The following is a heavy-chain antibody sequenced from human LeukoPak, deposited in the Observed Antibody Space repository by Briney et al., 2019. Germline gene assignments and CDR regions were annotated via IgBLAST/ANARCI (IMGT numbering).Heavy chain of an antibody. J-gene: IGHJ4*02. CDR1: GFTFSGYW. CDR3: ARGLPWGYFDY. D-gene: IGHD5/OR15-5a*01. V-gene: IGHV3-7*01. Sequence: PGGSLRLSCTVSGFTFSGYWMSWVRQAPGKGLEWVANIRDDGGLKNYVDSVKGRFTISRDNAKNSVSLQMNSLRAEDTAVYYCARGLPWGYFDYWGQGTLVTVSS. CDR2: IRDDGGLK.